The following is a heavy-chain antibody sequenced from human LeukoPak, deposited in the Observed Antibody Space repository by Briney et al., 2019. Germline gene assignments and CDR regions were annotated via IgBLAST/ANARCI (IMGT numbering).Heavy chain of an antibody. J-gene: IGHJ4*02. CDR1: GGSISSSNW. V-gene: IGHV4-4*02. D-gene: IGHD5-18*01. CDR2: IYHSGST. Sequence: SGTLSLTCAVSGGSISSSNWWSWVRQPPGKGLEWIGEIYHSGSTNYNPSLKSRVTISVDKSKNQFSLKLSSVTAADTAVYYCARHFKLKGYSYTDPRRGYFDYWGQGTLVTVSS. CDR3: ARHFKLKGYSYTDPRRGYFDY.